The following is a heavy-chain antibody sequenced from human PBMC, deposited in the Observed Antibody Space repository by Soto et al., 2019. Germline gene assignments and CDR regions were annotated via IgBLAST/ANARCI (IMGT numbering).Heavy chain of an antibody. V-gene: IGHV3-23*01. CDR2: ISASGSST. CDR3: AKYGSSNWSIFDY. D-gene: IGHD6-13*01. J-gene: IGHJ4*02. Sequence: GGSLRLSCAASGFTFNNYAMSWVRQTPGTGLEWVSSISASGSSTYYADSVKGRFTISRDSSKNTLYLQMNSLRAEDTALYYCAKYGSSNWSIFDYWGQGTLVTVSS. CDR1: GFTFNNYA.